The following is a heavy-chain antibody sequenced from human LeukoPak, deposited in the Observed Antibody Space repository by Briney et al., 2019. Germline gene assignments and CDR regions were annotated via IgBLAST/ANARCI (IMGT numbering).Heavy chain of an antibody. V-gene: IGHV4-39*01. CDR2: IYYSGST. CDR3: ARQAYDFWSGYLYYFDY. Sequence: SETLSLTCTDSGGSISSSRYYWGWIRQPPGKGLEWIGSIYYSGSTYYNPSLKSRVTISVDTSKNQFSLKLSSVTAADTAVYYCARQAYDFWSGYLYYFDYWGQGTLVTVSS. J-gene: IGHJ4*02. D-gene: IGHD3-3*01. CDR1: GGSISSSRYY.